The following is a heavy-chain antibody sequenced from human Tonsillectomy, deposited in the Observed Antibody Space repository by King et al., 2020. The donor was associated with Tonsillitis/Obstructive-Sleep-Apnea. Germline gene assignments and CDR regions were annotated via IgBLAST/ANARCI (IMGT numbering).Heavy chain of an antibody. CDR1: GDSISRYY. J-gene: IGHJ6*03. V-gene: IGHV4-59*01. CDR3: VRTAEGSYDFWSGMSDHYYYMDA. D-gene: IGHD3-3*01. Sequence: PLQESGPGLVKPSETLSLTCTVSGDSISRYYWSWIRQPPGKGLEWIGYIHHSGTTNYNPPLKSRVTIAVDTSTNQFSLKVTFVSAADAAVYFCVRTAEGSYDFWSGMSDHYYYMDAWGKGTTVTVS. CDR2: IHHSGTT.